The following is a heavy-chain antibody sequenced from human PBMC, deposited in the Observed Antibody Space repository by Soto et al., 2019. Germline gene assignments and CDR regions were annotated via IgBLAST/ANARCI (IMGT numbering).Heavy chain of an antibody. CDR1: GYTFTSYY. J-gene: IGHJ4*02. V-gene: IGHV1-46*01. D-gene: IGHD3-16*02. CDR2: INPTGGST. CDR3: ASVSLPLGGSSLDY. Sequence: QVQLVQSGAEVKKPGASVKVSCKASGYTFTSYYMHWVRQAPGQGLEWMGIINPTGGSTSYAQKLQGRVTMPRDTSTSTVYMELSSLRSEDTAVYYCASVSLPLGGSSLDYWGPGTPVTVSS.